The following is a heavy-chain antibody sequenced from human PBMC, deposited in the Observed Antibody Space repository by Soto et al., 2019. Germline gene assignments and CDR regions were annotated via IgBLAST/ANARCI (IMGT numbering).Heavy chain of an antibody. CDR3: AKWSYLDY. J-gene: IGHJ4*02. Sequence: DVRLPESGGGLVQPGGSLRLSCTTSGFSFASFAMTWVRQAPGKGLEWVATISGSDGKTYYADSVKGRFSISRDTSRNTLYLQMNSLRADDTAIYYFAKWSYLDYWGQGTRVTVSS. D-gene: IGHD3-3*01. CDR1: GFSFASFA. CDR2: ISGSDGKT. V-gene: IGHV3-23*01.